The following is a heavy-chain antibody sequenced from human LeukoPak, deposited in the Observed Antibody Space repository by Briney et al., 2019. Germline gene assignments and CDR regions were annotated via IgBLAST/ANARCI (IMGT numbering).Heavy chain of an antibody. J-gene: IGHJ4*02. CDR1: GGSISSGGYY. Sequence: KTSETLSLTCTVSGGSISSGGYYWSWIRQHPGKGLEWIGYIYYSGSTYYNPSLKSRVTISVDTSKNQFSLKLSSVTAADTAVYYCARGGPRLYDSSGYYSNWGQGTLVTVSS. D-gene: IGHD3-22*01. V-gene: IGHV4-31*03. CDR3: ARGGPRLYDSSGYYSN. CDR2: IYYSGST.